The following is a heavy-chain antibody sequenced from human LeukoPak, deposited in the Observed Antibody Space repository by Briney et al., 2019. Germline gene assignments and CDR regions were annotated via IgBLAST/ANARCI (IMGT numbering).Heavy chain of an antibody. J-gene: IGHJ3*01. CDR1: GFTFSVAA. V-gene: IGHV3-23*01. CDR2: IGASGEST. Sequence: PGGSLRLSCAASGFTFSVAAMTWGRQAPGKGLEWVSLIGASGESTYYADSVKGRFTISRDNSKNTLSLQMNSLRVEYTAMYFCAKDIQLSTWGLGTMVTVSS. D-gene: IGHD5-24*01. CDR3: AKDIQLST.